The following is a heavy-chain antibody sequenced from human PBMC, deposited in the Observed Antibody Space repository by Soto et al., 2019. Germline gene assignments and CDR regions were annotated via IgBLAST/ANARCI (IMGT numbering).Heavy chain of an antibody. CDR3: ARNPTYYNNVWGSSTY. J-gene: IGHJ4*02. CDR1: GSSFSGYY. D-gene: IGHD3-16*01. CDR2: INHSGNT. Sequence: SAPLSLTCAIYGSSFSGYYWGWLRQPPGRGPEWIGEINHSGNTNYNPSLKSRVTRSADTSKNQFSLKVTSVTAADTAVYYCARNPTYYNNVWGSSTYWGLGTRVT. V-gene: IGHV4-34*01.